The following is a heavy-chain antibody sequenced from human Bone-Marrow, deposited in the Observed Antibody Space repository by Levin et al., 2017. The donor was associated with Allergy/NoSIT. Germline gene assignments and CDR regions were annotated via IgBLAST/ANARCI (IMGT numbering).Heavy chain of an antibody. V-gene: IGHV3-48*02. Sequence: GESLKISCAASGFTFSIYSMTWVRQAPGKGLNWVSHISGTSNTIRYAESVKGRFTISRDNDKNSLYLEMNSLRDEDTAVYYCARVRTGYYFDSWGQGTLVTVSP. CDR2: ISGTSNTI. CDR3: ARVRTGYYFDS. CDR1: GFTFSIYS. J-gene: IGHJ4*02.